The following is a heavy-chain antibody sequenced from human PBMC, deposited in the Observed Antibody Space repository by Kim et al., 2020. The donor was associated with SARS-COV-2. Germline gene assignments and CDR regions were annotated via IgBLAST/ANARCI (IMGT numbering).Heavy chain of an antibody. Sequence: LKSRVTISVDTSKNQFSLKMNSVTAADTAVYYCARLPWGSWSYYNGWFDPWGQGTLVTVSS. V-gene: IGHV4-39*01. CDR3: ARLPWGSWSYYNGWFDP. D-gene: IGHD3-10*01. J-gene: IGHJ5*02.